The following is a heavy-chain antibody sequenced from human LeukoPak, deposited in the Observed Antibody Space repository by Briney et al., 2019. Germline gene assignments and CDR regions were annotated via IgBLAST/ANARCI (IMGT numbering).Heavy chain of an antibody. V-gene: IGHV1-69*05. CDR2: IIPIFGTA. CDR3: ARSSYRSSPVNY. D-gene: IGHD6-6*01. Sequence: SVKVSCKASGGTFSSYAISWVRQAPGQGLEWMGRIIPIFGTANYAQKFQGRVTITTDESTSTAYMELSSLRSEDTAVYYCARSSYRSSPVNYWGQGTLVTVSS. CDR1: GGTFSSYA. J-gene: IGHJ4*02.